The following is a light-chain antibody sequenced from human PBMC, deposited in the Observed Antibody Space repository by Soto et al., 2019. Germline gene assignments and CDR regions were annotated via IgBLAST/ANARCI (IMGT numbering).Light chain of an antibody. CDR1: QVISNY. J-gene: IGKJ1*01. Sequence: DIQMTQSPSSLSASVGDRVTITCRASQVISNYLAWYQQKPGKVPKLLIYAASNLQSGVPFRFSGSGSGTDFTLLISSLQPEDVANYYCQKYNSAPWAFGQGTKVEIK. V-gene: IGKV1-27*01. CDR2: AAS. CDR3: QKYNSAPWA.